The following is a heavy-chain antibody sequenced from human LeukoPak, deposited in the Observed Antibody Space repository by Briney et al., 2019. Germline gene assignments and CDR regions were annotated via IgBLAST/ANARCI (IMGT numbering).Heavy chain of an antibody. CDR3: ARVRGSYSSRTEGPFDY. J-gene: IGHJ4*02. CDR2: INPNSGGT. V-gene: IGHV1-2*02. D-gene: IGHD1-26*01. Sequence: ASVKVSCKASGYTFTGYYMHWVRQAPGQGLEWMGWINPNSGGTNYAQKFQGRVTMTRDTSISTAYMELSRLRSDDTAVYYCARVRGSYSSRTEGPFDYWGQGTLVTVSS. CDR1: GYTFTGYY.